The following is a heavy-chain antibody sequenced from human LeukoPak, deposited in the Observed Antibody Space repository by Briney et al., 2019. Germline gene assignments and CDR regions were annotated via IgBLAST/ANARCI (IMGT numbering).Heavy chain of an antibody. D-gene: IGHD4-23*01. Sequence: SETLSLTCTVSGGSISSYYWSWIRQPPGKGLEWIGYIYHSGSTYYNPSLKSRVTISVDRSKNQFSLKLSSVTAADTAVYYCARGYGNDYGGKSPLFDYWGQGTLVTVSS. CDR3: ARGYGNDYGGKSPLFDY. J-gene: IGHJ4*02. CDR1: GGSISSYY. V-gene: IGHV4-59*12. CDR2: IYHSGST.